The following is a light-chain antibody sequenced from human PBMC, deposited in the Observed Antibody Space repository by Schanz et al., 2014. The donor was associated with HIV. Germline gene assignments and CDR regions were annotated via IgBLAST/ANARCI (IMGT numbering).Light chain of an antibody. CDR1: SSDVGHYAY. J-gene: IGLJ2*01. CDR3: SSHAGSDNFGI. CDR2: EVS. Sequence: QSALTQPPSAAGSRGQSVTISCTGTSSDVGHYAYPSRYQHPPGKAPKLMIYEVSKRPSGVPDRFSGSKSGNTASLTVSGLQAEDEADYYCSSHAGSDNFGIFGGGTKLTVL. V-gene: IGLV2-8*01.